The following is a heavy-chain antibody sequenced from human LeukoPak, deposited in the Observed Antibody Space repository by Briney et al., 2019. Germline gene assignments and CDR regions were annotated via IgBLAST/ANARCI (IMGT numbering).Heavy chain of an antibody. CDR1: GFTFSSYS. CDR3: AGDYYYYMDV. V-gene: IGHV3-48*04. CDR2: ISSSSSTI. Sequence: GGSLRLSCAASGFTFSSYSMNWILQAPGKGLEWVSYISSSSSTIYYADSVKGRFTISRDNAKNSLYLQMNSLRAEDTAVYYCAGDYYYYMDVWGKGTTVTVSS. J-gene: IGHJ6*03.